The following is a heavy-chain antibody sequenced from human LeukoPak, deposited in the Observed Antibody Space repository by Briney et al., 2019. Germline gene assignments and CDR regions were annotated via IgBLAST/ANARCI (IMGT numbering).Heavy chain of an antibody. CDR1: GGSISSSSYY. Sequence: PSGTLSLTCTVSGGSISSSSYYWGWIRQPPGKGLEWIGSIYYSGSTYYNPSLKSRVTISVDTSKNQFSLKLSSVTAADTAVYYCARPLNRTGYCSGGSCYRVAFDIWGQGTMVTVSS. J-gene: IGHJ3*02. D-gene: IGHD2-15*01. CDR2: IYYSGST. V-gene: IGHV4-39*01. CDR3: ARPLNRTGYCSGGSCYRVAFDI.